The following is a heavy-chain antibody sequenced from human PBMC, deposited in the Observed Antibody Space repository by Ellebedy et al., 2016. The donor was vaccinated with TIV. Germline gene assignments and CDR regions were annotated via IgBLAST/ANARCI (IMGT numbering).Heavy chain of an antibody. CDR1: GGSITSSIYY. D-gene: IGHD1-14*01. V-gene: IGHV4-39*02. J-gene: IGHJ3*02. Sequence: SETLSLTCNVSGGSITSSIYYWGWIRQSPGKGLEWIGSIYYSGSTYYNPFLKSRVTIFVDTSKNHLSLKLSSVTAADTAVYYCARPGMPLLFDAFDIWGQGTMVTVPS. CDR2: IYYSGST. CDR3: ARPGMPLLFDAFDI.